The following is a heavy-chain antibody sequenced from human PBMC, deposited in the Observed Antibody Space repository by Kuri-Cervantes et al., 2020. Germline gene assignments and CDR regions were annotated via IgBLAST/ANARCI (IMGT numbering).Heavy chain of an antibody. CDR2: IYPGDSDT. J-gene: IGHJ4*02. V-gene: IGHV5-51*01. Sequence: GESLKISCKGSGYSFTSYWIGWVRQMPGKGLEWMGIIYPGDSDTRYSPSFQGQVTLSADKSLSTAYLQWSSLKASDTAMYYCTRLLYFETNGYYPGGYWGQGTLVTVSS. CDR1: GYSFTSYW. CDR3: TRLLYFETNGYYPGGY. D-gene: IGHD3-22*01.